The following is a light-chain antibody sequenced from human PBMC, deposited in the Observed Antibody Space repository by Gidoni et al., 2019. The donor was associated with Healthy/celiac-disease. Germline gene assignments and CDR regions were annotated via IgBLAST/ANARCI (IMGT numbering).Light chain of an antibody. CDR3: QQSYSTTWT. Sequence: DIQMTQSPSSLSASVGDRVTITCRASQSISSYLHWYQQKPWKAPKLLIYAASSLQSWVPSRFSGSGSGTDFTITISSLQPEDFATYYCQQSYSTTWTFGRGTKVEIK. CDR1: QSISSY. V-gene: IGKV1-39*01. CDR2: AAS. J-gene: IGKJ1*01.